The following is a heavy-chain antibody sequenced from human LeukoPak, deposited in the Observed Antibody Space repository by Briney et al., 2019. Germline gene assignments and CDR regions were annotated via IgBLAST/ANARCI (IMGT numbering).Heavy chain of an antibody. CDR2: ITHSGST. V-gene: IGHV4-34*01. CDR1: GGSFSGYY. D-gene: IGHD4-17*01. Sequence: SETLSLTCAVYGGSFSGYYWSWIRQPPGKGLEWIGEITHSGSTNYNPSLKSRVTISADTSKNQFSLKLSSVTAADTAVYYCARAYGDYRYYYYYMDVWGKGTTVTVSS. J-gene: IGHJ6*03. CDR3: ARAYGDYRYYYYYMDV.